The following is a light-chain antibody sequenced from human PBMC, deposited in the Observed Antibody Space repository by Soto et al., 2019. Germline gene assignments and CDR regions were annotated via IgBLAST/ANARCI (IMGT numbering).Light chain of an antibody. CDR3: GSYTTSTAPGL. Sequence: SALTQPASVSGSPGQSISISCTGTSSDVGGYNYVSWYQQHPGKAPKLMIYDVSDRPSGVSNRFSGSKSGNTASLTISGLQAEDEADYYCGSYTTSTAPGLFGTGTKLTVL. CDR2: DVS. V-gene: IGLV2-14*01. CDR1: SSDVGGYNY. J-gene: IGLJ1*01.